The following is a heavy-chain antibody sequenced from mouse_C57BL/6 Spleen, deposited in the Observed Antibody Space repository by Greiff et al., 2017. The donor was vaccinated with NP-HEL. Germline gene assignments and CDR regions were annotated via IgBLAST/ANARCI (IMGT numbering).Heavy chain of an antibody. CDR1: GYTFTNYW. D-gene: IGHD2-13*01. Sequence: VQLQQSGAELVRPGTSVKMSCKASGYTFTNYWIGWAKQRPGHGLEWIGDIYTGGGYTNYNEKFKGKATMTADKSSSPAYMQFSSLTSEDSASYYSARRDDGDPFAYWGQGTLVTVSA. V-gene: IGHV1-63*01. CDR3: ARRDDGDPFAY. CDR2: IYTGGGYT. J-gene: IGHJ3*01.